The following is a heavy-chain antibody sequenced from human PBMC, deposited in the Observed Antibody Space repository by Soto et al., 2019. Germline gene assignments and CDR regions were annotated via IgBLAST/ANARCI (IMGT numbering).Heavy chain of an antibody. J-gene: IGHJ5*02. V-gene: IGHV3-48*02. CDR3: ARAAVYCGGDSYGHNWFDP. D-gene: IGHD2-21*02. Sequence: GGSLRLSCAASGFTFSSYSMNWVRQAPGKGLEWVSYISSSSSTIYYADSVKGRFTISRDNAKNSLYLQMNSLRDEDTAVYYCARAAVYCGGDSYGHNWFDPWGQGTLVTVSS. CDR2: ISSSSSTI. CDR1: GFTFSSYS.